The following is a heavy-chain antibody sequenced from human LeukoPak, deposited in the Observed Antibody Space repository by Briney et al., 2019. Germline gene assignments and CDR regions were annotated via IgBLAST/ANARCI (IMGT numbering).Heavy chain of an antibody. CDR2: IWHDGSKE. CDR3: AGDTPPGGEYYFEY. V-gene: IGHV3-33*01. D-gene: IGHD3-16*01. CDR1: GFSFSTYG. Sequence: GRSLRLSCAASGFSFSTYGMHWVRQAPDTGLEWVALIWHDGSKEYYADSVKGRFTISRDNSKNTLHLEMNSLRADDTAVYYCAGDTPPGGEYYFEYWGQGALVTVSS. J-gene: IGHJ4*02.